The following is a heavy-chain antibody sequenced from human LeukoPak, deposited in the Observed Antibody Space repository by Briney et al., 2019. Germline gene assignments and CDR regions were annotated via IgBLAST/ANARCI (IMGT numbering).Heavy chain of an antibody. Sequence: SETLSLTCTVSGGSLSGHYWSWIRQPPGKRLEWIGYVSYTGRTKYNPSLQSRVTISIDTSKNQFSLKLTSVTTADTAVYYCARSPGAPFDYWGQGSLVTVSS. CDR2: VSYTGRT. V-gene: IGHV4-59*11. J-gene: IGHJ4*02. CDR1: GGSLSGHY. CDR3: ARSPGAPFDY. D-gene: IGHD7-27*01.